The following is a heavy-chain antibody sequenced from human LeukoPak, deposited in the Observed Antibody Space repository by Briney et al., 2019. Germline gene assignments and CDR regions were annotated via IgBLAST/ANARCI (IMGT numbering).Heavy chain of an antibody. J-gene: IGHJ4*02. CDR1: GFTFSSYE. CDR2: ISSSSSYI. V-gene: IGHV3-21*01. D-gene: IGHD5-18*01. Sequence: GGSLRLSCAASGFTFSSYEMNWVRQAPGKGLEWVSSISSSSSYIYYADSVKGRFTISRDNAKNSLYLQMNSLRAEDTAVYYCAKGRGGIQLWLDYWGQGTLVTVSS. CDR3: AKGRGGIQLWLDY.